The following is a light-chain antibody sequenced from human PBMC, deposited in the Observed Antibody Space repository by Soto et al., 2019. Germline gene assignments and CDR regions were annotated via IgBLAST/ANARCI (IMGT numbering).Light chain of an antibody. V-gene: IGLV2-8*01. CDR3: SSYAGSDNFEV. J-gene: IGLJ2*01. Sequence: QSALTQPPSASGYPGQSVTISCTGTRSDVGDYNYVSWYQQHPGKAPKLLIYEVTKRPSGVPDRFSGSKSANTASLTVSGLQAEDEADYYCSSYAGSDNFEVFGGGTKLTVL. CDR1: RSDVGDYNY. CDR2: EVT.